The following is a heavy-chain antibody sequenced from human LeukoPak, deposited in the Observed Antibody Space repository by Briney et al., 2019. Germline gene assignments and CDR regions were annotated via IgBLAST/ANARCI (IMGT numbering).Heavy chain of an antibody. CDR1: GYPISSVYY. CDR2: INHGGST. CDR3: ARGPYYDFWSGYPFFDY. J-gene: IGHJ4*02. D-gene: IGHD3-3*01. Sequence: SVTLSLTCSVSGYPISSVYYWGWIRRPPGKGLEWIASINHGGSTDYNPSLKSRVIMSIDTSKNQFSLRLTSVTAADTAVYYCARGPYYDFWSGYPFFDYWGQGTLVTVSS. V-gene: IGHV4-38-2*02.